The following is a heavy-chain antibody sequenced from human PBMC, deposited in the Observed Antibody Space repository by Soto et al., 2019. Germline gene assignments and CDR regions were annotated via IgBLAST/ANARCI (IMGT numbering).Heavy chain of an antibody. V-gene: IGHV1-69*13. CDR3: ASSRPGYCSGGSCRGLDYYYYGMDV. CDR1: GGTFSSYA. Sequence: GASVKVSCKASGGTFSSYAISWVRQAPGQGLEWMGGIIPIFGTANYAQKFQGRVAITADESTSTAYMELSSLRSEDTAVYCCASSRPGYCSGGSCRGLDYYYYGMDVWGQGTTVTVSS. J-gene: IGHJ6*02. CDR2: IIPIFGTA. D-gene: IGHD2-15*01.